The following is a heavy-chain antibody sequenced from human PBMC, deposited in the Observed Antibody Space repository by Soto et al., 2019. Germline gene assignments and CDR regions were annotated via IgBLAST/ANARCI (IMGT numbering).Heavy chain of an antibody. CDR3: ARGRVGGFDY. D-gene: IGHD3-10*01. CDR2: IYHSGST. Sequence: PSETLSLTCTVSGGSISSYYWSWFRQPPGKGLEWIGYIYHSGSTNYNSSFKSRVTISVDTSKNQFSLKLSSVTAADTAVYYCARGRVGGFDYWGQGTLVTVSS. V-gene: IGHV4-59*01. J-gene: IGHJ4*02. CDR1: GGSISSYY.